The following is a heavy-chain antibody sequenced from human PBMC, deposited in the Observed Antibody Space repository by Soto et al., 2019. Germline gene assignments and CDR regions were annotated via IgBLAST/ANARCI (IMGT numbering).Heavy chain of an antibody. J-gene: IGHJ5*02. D-gene: IGHD5-18*01. V-gene: IGHV4-30-4*01. CDR1: GDSISSNTNY. CDR3: ARGRGYSYGLDP. CDR2: ISYSGTT. Sequence: PLETLSLTCTVSGDSISSNTNYWSWIRQPPGEGLEWIGFISYSGTTSYSPSLKSRVAISLDTSKNQFSLSLSPVTATDTAVYYCARGRGYSYGLDPWGQGTLVTVPQ.